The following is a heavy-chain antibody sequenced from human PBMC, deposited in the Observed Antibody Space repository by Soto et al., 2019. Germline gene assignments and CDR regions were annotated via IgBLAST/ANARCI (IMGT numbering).Heavy chain of an antibody. V-gene: IGHV2-5*08. CDR2: IDWDDDK. CDR3: AHSLYYYWDAFDI. CDR1: GFSLSTSGMC. Sequence: SGPTLVNPTQTLTLTCTFSGFSLSTSGMCVSWIRQPPGKALEWLARIDWDDDKRYSPYLEGRLAITKDTSKDQVVLTMTNMHPVDTATYYCAHSLYYYWDAFDIWGQGTMVTVSS. J-gene: IGHJ3*02. D-gene: IGHD3-10*01.